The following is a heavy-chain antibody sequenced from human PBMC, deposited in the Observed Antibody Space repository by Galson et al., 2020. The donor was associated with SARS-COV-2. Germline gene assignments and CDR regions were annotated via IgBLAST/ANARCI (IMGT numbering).Heavy chain of an antibody. V-gene: IGHV3-7*01. CDR1: GFTFSSYW. CDR3: ARDLAAAATQYYYYYGMDV. CDR2: IKQAGSEK. J-gene: IGHJ6*02. D-gene: IGHD6-13*01. Sequence: GGSLRLSCAASGFTFSSYWMSWVRQAPGKGLEWVANIKQAGSEKYYVDSVKGRFTISRDNAKNSLYLQMNSLRAEDTAVYYCARDLAAAATQYYYYYGMDVWGQGTTVTVSS.